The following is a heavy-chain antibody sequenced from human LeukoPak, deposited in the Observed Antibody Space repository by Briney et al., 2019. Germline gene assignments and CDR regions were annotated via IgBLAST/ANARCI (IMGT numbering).Heavy chain of an antibody. CDR1: GFTFSDYY. CDR3: AREHSGEYSYGYVDY. V-gene: IGHV3-11*01. D-gene: IGHD5-18*01. J-gene: IGHJ4*02. Sequence: GGSLSLLCAASGFTFSDYYMRWMRQAPGKGLEWVSYISSSGSTIYYADSVKGRFPISRENAKNSLYLQMNSLRAEDTAVYYCAREHSGEYSYGYVDYWGQGTLVTVSS. CDR2: ISSSGSTI.